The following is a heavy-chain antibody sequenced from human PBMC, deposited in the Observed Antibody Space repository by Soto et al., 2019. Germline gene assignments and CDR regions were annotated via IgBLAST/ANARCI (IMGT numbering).Heavy chain of an antibody. D-gene: IGHD3-10*01. CDR2: IYHSGST. Sequence: PSETLSLTCAVSVGSISSGGYSWSWIRQPPGKGLEWIGYIYHSGSTYYNPSLKSRVTISVDRSKNQFSLKLSSVTAADTAVYYCARRPGFGHAFDIWGQGTMVTV. J-gene: IGHJ3*02. CDR3: ARRPGFGHAFDI. CDR1: VGSISSGGYS. V-gene: IGHV4-30-2*01.